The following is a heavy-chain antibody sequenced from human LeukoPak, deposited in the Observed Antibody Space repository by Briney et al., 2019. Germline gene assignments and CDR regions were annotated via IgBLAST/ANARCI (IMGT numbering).Heavy chain of an antibody. J-gene: IGHJ6*03. CDR3: AREHYYGSGSYYEPGFYYYYYMDV. CDR2: FDPEDGET. V-gene: IGHV1-24*01. CDR1: GYTLTELS. Sequence: VASVKVSCKVSGYTLTELSMHWVRQAPGKGLEWMGGFDPEDGETIYAQKLQGRVTMTTDTSTSTAYMELRSLRSDDTAVYYCAREHYYGSGSYYEPGFYYYYYMDVWGKGTTVTVSS. D-gene: IGHD3-10*01.